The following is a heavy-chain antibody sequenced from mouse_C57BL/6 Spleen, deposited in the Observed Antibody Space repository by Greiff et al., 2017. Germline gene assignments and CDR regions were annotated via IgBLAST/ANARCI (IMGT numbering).Heavy chain of an antibody. Sequence: EVQLQQSGTVLARPGASVKMSCKTSGYTFTSYWMHWVKQRPGQGLEWIGAIYPGNSDTSYNQKFKGKAKLTAVTSASTAYMELSSLTNEDSAVYYCTREELDRYGNPYYFDYWGQGTTLTVSS. CDR3: TREELDRYGNPYYFDY. J-gene: IGHJ2*01. CDR1: GYTFTSYW. CDR2: IYPGNSDT. V-gene: IGHV1-5*01. D-gene: IGHD2-1*01.